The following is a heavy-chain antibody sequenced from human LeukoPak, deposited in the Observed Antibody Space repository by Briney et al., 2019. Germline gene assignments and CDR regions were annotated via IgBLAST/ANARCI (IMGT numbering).Heavy chain of an antibody. CDR1: GYTFTGYY. Sequence: GASVKVSCKASGYTFTGYYMHWVRQAPGQGLEWMGWINPNSGGTNYAQKFQGRVTMTRDTSISTAYMELSRLRSDDTAVYYCARVFSSLVVVPAENMYYWGQGTLVTVSS. CDR2: INPNSGGT. D-gene: IGHD2-2*01. CDR3: ARVFSSLVVVPAENMYY. J-gene: IGHJ4*02. V-gene: IGHV1-2*02.